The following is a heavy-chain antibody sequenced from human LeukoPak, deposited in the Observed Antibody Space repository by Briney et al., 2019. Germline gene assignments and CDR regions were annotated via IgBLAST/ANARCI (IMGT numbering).Heavy chain of an antibody. CDR3: AKDRQQLVPYGPANDY. J-gene: IGHJ4*02. CDR1: GFTFSSYG. Sequence: GRSLRLSCAASGFTFSSYGMHWVRQAPGKGLEWVAVIWYDGSNKYYADSVKGRFTISRDNSKNTLYLQMNSLRAEDTAVYYCAKDRQQLVPYGPANDYWGQGTLVTVSS. CDR2: IWYDGSNK. V-gene: IGHV3-33*06. D-gene: IGHD6-13*01.